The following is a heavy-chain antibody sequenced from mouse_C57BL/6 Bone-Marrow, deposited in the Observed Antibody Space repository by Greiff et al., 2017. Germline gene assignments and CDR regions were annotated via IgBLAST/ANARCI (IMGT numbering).Heavy chain of an antibody. CDR2: IYPRSGNT. CDR3: ARGEGLYYDYEGFAY. Sequence: QVQLQQSGAELARPGASVKLSCKASGYTFTSYGISWVKQRTGQGLEWIGEIYPRSGNTYYNEKFKGKATLTADKSSSTAYMELRSLTSEDSAVYFCARGEGLYYDYEGFAYWGQGTLVTVSA. CDR1: GYTFTSYG. V-gene: IGHV1-81*01. J-gene: IGHJ3*01. D-gene: IGHD2-4*01.